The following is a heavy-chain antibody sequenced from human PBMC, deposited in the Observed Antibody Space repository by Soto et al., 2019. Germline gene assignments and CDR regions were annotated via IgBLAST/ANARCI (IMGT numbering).Heavy chain of an antibody. CDR3: ARARFSQWSQDYYDLDV. V-gene: IGHV4-34*01. D-gene: IGHD3-3*01. CDR1: GSLPVGSLSTYF. CDR2: INHSGSP. Sequence: SETLSLTCGLSGSLPVGSLSTYFWTWIRQPPGKWLEWIGEINHSGSPNYSPSLKGRVTISLDTSKKQFSLNLISVSAADTTVYFCARARFSQWSQDYYDLDVCGQGPTVTVSS. J-gene: IGHJ6*02.